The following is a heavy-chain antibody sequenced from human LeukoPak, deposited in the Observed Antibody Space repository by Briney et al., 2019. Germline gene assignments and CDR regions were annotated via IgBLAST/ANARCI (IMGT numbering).Heavy chain of an antibody. CDR3: ATRISMVRGEYYFDY. Sequence: SETLSLTCAVYGGSFSGYYWSWLRQPPGKGLEWIGEINHSGSTNYNPSLKSRVTISVDTSKNQFSLKLSSVTAADTAVYYCATRISMVRGEYYFDYWGQGTLVTVSS. J-gene: IGHJ4*02. CDR1: GGSFSGYY. V-gene: IGHV4-34*01. D-gene: IGHD3-10*01. CDR2: INHSGST.